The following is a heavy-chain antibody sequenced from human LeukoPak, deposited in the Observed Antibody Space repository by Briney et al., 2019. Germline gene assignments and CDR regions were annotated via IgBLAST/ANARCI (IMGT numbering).Heavy chain of an antibody. CDR1: GGSISSSSYY. V-gene: IGHV4-39*01. J-gene: IGHJ4*02. Sequence: PSETLSLTXTVSGGSISSSSYYWGWIRQPPGNGLEWIGSIYYSGSTYYNPSLKSRVTISVDTSKNQFSLKLSSVTAADTAVYYCARHSDYSKAPFDYWGQGTLVTVSS. CDR2: IYYSGST. CDR3: ARHSDYSKAPFDY. D-gene: IGHD4-11*01.